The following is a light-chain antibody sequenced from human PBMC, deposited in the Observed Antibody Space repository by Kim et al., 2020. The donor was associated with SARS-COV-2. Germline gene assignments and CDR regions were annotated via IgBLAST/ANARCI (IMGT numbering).Light chain of an antibody. CDR1: QSVSSIY. CDR3: HQYSSSLGT. J-gene: IGKJ2*02. V-gene: IGKV3-20*01. Sequence: LSPGEGATLSRRASQSVSSIYLALYQQKLGQAPRLLVYGTSTRATGIPDRFSGSGSGTDFTLTISRLEPEDFAVYYCHQYSSSLGTFGQGTKLEI. CDR2: GTS.